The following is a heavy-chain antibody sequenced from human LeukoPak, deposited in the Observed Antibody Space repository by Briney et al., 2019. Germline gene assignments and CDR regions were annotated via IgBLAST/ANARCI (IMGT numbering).Heavy chain of an antibody. CDR2: IYSGGST. CDR1: GFTFSDYY. CDR3: ARGHSSGSDAFDI. Sequence: GGSLRLSCAASGFTFSDYYMSWIRQAPGKGLEWVSVIYSGGSTYYADSVKGRFTISRDNSKNTLYLQMNSLRAEDTAVYYCARGHSSGSDAFDIWGQGTMVTVSS. V-gene: IGHV3-53*01. D-gene: IGHD3-22*01. J-gene: IGHJ3*02.